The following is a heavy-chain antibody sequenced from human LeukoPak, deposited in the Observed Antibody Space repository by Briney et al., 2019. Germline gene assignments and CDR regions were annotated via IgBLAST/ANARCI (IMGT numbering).Heavy chain of an antibody. CDR1: GGSISSYY. CDR2: ISYSGST. V-gene: IGHV4-59*01. CDR3: ARLTKRNDAFTI. J-gene: IGHJ3*02. Sequence: SETLSLTCTVSGGSISSYYWSWIRQPPGKGLEWIGYISYSGSTNYNPSLKSRFTISVDTSKNQFSLKLTSVTTADTAVYYCARLTKRNDAFTIWGQGTMVTVSS. D-gene: IGHD1-14*01.